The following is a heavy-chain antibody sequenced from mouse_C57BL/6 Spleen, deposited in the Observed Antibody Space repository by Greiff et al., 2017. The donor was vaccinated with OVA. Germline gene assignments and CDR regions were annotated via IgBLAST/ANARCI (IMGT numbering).Heavy chain of an antibody. V-gene: IGHV14-2*01. CDR3: ARRAYYGSSYVGTPWFAY. J-gene: IGHJ3*01. CDR2: IDPEDGGT. D-gene: IGHD1-1*01. Sequence: VQLQQPGAELVKPGASVKLSCTASGFNIKDYYMHWVKQRTEQGLEWIGRIDPEDGGTKYAPKFQGKATITADTSSNTAYLQLSSLTSEDTAVYYCARRAYYGSSYVGTPWFAYWGQGTLVTVSA. CDR1: GFNIKDYY.